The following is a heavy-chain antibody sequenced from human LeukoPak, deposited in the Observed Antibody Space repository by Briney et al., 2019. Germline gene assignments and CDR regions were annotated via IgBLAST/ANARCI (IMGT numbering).Heavy chain of an antibody. CDR2: IYHSGST. D-gene: IGHD6-19*01. V-gene: IGHV4-4*02. CDR1: GGSISSSNW. CDR3: ARDIAVAGLNWFDP. J-gene: IGHJ5*02. Sequence: SETLSLTCAVSGGSISSSNWWSWVRQPPGKGLEWIGEIYHSGSTNYTPSIKSRVTISVDKSKNQVSLKLSSVTAADTAVYYCARDIAVAGLNWFDPWGQGTLVTVSS.